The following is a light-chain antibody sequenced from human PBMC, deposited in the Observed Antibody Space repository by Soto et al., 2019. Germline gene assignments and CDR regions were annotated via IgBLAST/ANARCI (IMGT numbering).Light chain of an antibody. CDR3: QQYTNWPIT. CDR1: QTVYNN. V-gene: IGKV3-15*01. Sequence: EVVMTQSPATLSVSPGGRATLSCRASQTVYNNYLAWYQQKPGQAPRLLIYGVSARATGVPARFSGSGSGTDFTLTISSLQSEDFAVYYCQQYTNWPITFGQGTRLEIK. J-gene: IGKJ5*01. CDR2: GVS.